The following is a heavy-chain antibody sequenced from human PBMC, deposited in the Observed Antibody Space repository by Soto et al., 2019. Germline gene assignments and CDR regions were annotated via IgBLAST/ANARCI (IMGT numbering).Heavy chain of an antibody. V-gene: IGHV5-51*01. CDR1: GYSFTSYW. D-gene: IGHD5-18*01. CDR3: ARRKRDTAMVTYYYYGMDV. J-gene: IGHJ6*02. CDR2: IYPGDSDT. Sequence: EVQLVQSGAEVKKPGESLQISCKGSGYSFTSYWIGWVRQMPGKGLEWMGIIYPGDSDTRYSPSFQGQVTISADKSISTAYLQWSSLKASDTAMYYSARRKRDTAMVTYYYYGMDVWGQGTTVTVSS.